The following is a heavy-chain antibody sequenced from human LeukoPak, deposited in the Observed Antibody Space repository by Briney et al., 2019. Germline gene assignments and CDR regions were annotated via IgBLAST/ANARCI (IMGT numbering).Heavy chain of an antibody. D-gene: IGHD4-17*01. J-gene: IGHJ4*02. CDR2: INAGNGKT. V-gene: IGHV1-3*01. CDR1: GHIFTDYA. Sequence: GASVKVSCKASGHIFTDYAIQWVRQAPGQGLEWMGWINAGNGKTKYSQKFQGRVTITRDTSASTAYMELSGLRSDDTAVYYCARARWTSTVTTYYLDFWGQGTLVTVSS. CDR3: ARARWTSTVTTYYLDF.